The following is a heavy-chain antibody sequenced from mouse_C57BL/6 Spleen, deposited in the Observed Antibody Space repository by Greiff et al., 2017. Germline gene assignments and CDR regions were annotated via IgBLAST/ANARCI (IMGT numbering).Heavy chain of an antibody. Sequence: VKLMESGAELVKPGASVKISCKASGYAFSSYWMNWVKQRPGKGLEWIGQIYPGDGDTNYNGKFKGKATLTADKSSSTAYMQLSSLTSEDSAVYFCARYSNYAMDYWGQGTSVTVSS. V-gene: IGHV1-80*01. CDR2: IYPGDGDT. CDR1: GYAFSSYW. CDR3: ARYSNYAMDY. J-gene: IGHJ4*01. D-gene: IGHD2-5*01.